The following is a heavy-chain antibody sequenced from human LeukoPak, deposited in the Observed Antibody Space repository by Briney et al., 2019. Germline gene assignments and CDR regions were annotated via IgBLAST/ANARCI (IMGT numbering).Heavy chain of an antibody. D-gene: IGHD7-27*01. V-gene: IGHV4-4*07. Sequence: PPETLSLTCTVSAGSISSYYWSWIRQPAGKGLEWIGRIYTSGSTNYNPSLKSRVTMSVDTSKNQFSLKLSSVTAADTAVYYCAREGRWGSNAFDIWGQGTMVTVSS. J-gene: IGHJ3*02. CDR3: AREGRWGSNAFDI. CDR1: AGSISSYY. CDR2: IYTSGST.